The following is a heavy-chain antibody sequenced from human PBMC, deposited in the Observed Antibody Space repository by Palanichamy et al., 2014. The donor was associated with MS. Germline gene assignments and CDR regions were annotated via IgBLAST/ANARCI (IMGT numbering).Heavy chain of an antibody. D-gene: IGHD2-8*01. CDR2: FGDDDK. Sequence: QITLKESGPTLVTPTQTLTLTCTFSGFSLNTGWSGCGLDTSAPRKGPGVACTHFGDDDKRYSPSLKDRLTITKDTSKNQAVLTMTNMDPVDTATYFCAHGDEWPDRYFDYWGQGTLVTVSS. CDR1: GFSLNTGWSG. V-gene: IGHV2-5*02. J-gene: IGHJ4*02. CDR3: AHGDEWPDRYFDY.